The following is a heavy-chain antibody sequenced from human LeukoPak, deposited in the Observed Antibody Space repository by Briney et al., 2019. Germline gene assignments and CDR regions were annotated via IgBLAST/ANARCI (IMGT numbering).Heavy chain of an antibody. CDR1: GGSISSSSDY. V-gene: IGHV4-61*05. Sequence: SETLSLTCTVSGGSISSSSDYWGWIRQPPGKGLEWIGYIYYSGSTNYNPSLKSRVTISVDTSKNQFSLKLSSVTAADTAGYYCARGCSAGTPHNWFDPWGQGTLVTVSS. CDR3: ARGCSAGTPHNWFDP. CDR2: IYYSGST. D-gene: IGHD6-13*01. J-gene: IGHJ5*02.